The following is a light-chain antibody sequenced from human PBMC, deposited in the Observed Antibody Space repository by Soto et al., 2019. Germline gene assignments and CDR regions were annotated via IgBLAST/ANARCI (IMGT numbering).Light chain of an antibody. J-gene: IGKJ1*01. V-gene: IGKV3-15*01. CDR3: QQYNNWPPET. CDR1: QSVSSN. CDR2: GAS. Sequence: EIVMTQSPATLSVSPGERATLSCRASQSVSSNLAWYQQKPGQAPRLLIYGASTRATGIPARFSGSGSGTEFTLTISSLQSEDFEVYSCQQYNNWPPETFGQGTKVEIK.